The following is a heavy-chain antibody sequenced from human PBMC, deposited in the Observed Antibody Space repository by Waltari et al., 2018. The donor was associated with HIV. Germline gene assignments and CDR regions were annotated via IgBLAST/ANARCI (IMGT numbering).Heavy chain of an antibody. J-gene: IGHJ4*02. V-gene: IGHV3-15*01. CDR3: TTLWSPLFQRGRGSY. Sequence: GLEWVGRLKREIDDEPTQYAASVKGRFVISRDDSKNTLYLHMNSLETEDTAMYFCTTLWSPLFQRGRGSYWGQGTLVTVSS. D-gene: IGHD3-10*01. CDR2: LKREIDDEPT.